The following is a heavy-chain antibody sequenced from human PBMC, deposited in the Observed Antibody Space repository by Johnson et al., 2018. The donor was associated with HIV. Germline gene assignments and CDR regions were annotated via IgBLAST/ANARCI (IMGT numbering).Heavy chain of an antibody. V-gene: IGHV3-53*01. CDR2: IYRGGNT. CDR3: ANLIGGGI. J-gene: IGHJ3*02. CDR1: GFTVSSNY. Sequence: VQLVESGGDLIQPGGSLRLSCAGSGFTVSSNYMSWVRQAPGKGLEWVSVIYRGGNTYYADSVKGRFTISRDNSKNTLYLQMNSLRVEDTAVYYCANLIGGGIWGQGTMVTVS. D-gene: IGHD3-16*01.